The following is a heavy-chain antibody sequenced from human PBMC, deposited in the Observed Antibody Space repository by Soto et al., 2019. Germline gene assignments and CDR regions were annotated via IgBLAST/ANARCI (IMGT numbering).Heavy chain of an antibody. J-gene: IGHJ5*02. CDR2: IYYSGST. V-gene: IGHV4-31*03. CDR1: GGSISSGGYY. CDR3: ARGASGARNTKKGWFDP. Sequence: QVQLQESGPGLVKPSQTLSLTCTVSGGSISSGGYYWSWIRQHPGKGLEWIGYIYYSGSTYYNPSLKSRVTISLYTSKDQFSLKLSSVTAADTAVYYCARGASGARNTKKGWFDPWGQGTLVTVSS. D-gene: IGHD3-10*01.